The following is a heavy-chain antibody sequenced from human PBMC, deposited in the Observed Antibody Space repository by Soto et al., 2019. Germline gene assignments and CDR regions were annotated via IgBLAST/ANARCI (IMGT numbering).Heavy chain of an antibody. CDR3: ARGADYGDPRGYFDY. CDR1: GYSFTSYW. V-gene: IGHV5-51*01. J-gene: IGHJ4*02. Sequence: GESLKISCKGSGYSFTSYWIGWVRQMPGKGLEWMGIIYPGDSDTRYSPSFQGQVTISADKSISTAYLQWSSLKASDTAMYYCARGADYGDPRGYFDYWGQGTLVTVSS. D-gene: IGHD4-17*01. CDR2: IYPGDSDT.